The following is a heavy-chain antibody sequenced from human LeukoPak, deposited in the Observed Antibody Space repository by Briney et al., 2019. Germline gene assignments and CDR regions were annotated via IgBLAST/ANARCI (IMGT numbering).Heavy chain of an antibody. CDR3: VRHFIDYVFDY. CDR1: GGSVGTTNYY. D-gene: IGHD3-10*02. Sequence: SETLSLTCAVSGGSVGTTNYYRGWIRQPPGKGLEWIGSISYSGSPYYRPSLKSRVTISVDTSKNQLSLKLSSVTAADTAVYHCVRHFIDYVFDYGGQGTLVTVSS. CDR2: ISYSGSP. V-gene: IGHV4-39*01. J-gene: IGHJ4*02.